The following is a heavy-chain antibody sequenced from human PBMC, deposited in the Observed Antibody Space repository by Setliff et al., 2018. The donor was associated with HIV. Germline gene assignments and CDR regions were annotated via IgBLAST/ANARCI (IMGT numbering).Heavy chain of an antibody. V-gene: IGHV1-2*02. CDR2: ITPNGDDT. CDR1: ADIFNAYY. CDR3: ARVADRNYDFWSAYEY. J-gene: IGHJ4*02. Sequence: ASVKVSCKASADIFNAYYIHWVRQAPGQGLEWMGWITPNGDDTNYLQKFEGRVTLTRDTSIATAYMELRSLTSDDTAVYYCARVADRNYDFWSAYEYWGQGTLVTVSS. D-gene: IGHD3-3*01.